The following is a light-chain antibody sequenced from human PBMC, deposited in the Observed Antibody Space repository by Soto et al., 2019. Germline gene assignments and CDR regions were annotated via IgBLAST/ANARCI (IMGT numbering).Light chain of an antibody. CDR2: AAS. V-gene: IGKV1-39*01. J-gene: IGKJ2*01. CDR3: QQSYSTLMYT. CDR1: QSISNY. Sequence: DLQMTQTPSSLSASVGDRVTITCRASQSISNYLNWYQQKPGKAPRLLIYAASSLQSGVPSRFSGGGSGTDFTLTISSLQPEDFATYYCQQSYSTLMYTFGQGTKLEIK.